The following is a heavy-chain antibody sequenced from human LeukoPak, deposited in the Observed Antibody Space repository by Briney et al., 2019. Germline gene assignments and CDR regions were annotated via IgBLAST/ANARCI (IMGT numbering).Heavy chain of an antibody. Sequence: GGSLRLSCAASGFTFSSYGMHWVRQAPGKGLEWVAFIRYDGSNKYYADSVKGRFTISRDNSKNTLYLQMNSLRAEDTAVYYCARDGGGFYYYDSSGYPPADYWGQGTLVTVSS. CDR3: ARDGGGFYYYDSSGYPPADY. CDR2: IRYDGSNK. CDR1: GFTFSSYG. V-gene: IGHV3-30*02. J-gene: IGHJ4*02. D-gene: IGHD3-22*01.